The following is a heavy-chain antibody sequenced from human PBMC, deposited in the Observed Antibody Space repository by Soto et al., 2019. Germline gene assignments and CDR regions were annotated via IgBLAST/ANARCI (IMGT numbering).Heavy chain of an antibody. CDR3: ARDIAAAGTYYYYMDV. J-gene: IGHJ6*03. CDR2: IYSGGST. CDR1: GFTVSSNY. D-gene: IGHD6-13*01. Sequence: GESLKISCAASGFTVSSNYMSWVRQAPGKGLEWVSVIYSGGSTYYADSVKGRFTISRDNSKNTLYLQMNSLRAEDTAVYYCARDIAAAGTYYYYMDVWGKGTTVTVSS. V-gene: IGHV3-66*01.